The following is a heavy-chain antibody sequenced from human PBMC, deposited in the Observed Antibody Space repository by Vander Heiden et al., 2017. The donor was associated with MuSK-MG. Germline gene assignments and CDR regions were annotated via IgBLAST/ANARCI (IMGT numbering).Heavy chain of an antibody. Sequence: EVQLVESGGGLVQPGGSLRLSCEASGFTFSSYAMSWVRWVPGKGLEWVSVIRVSGGSKYYADSVKGRFSIPRDSPKNTLFRQMTSRRAEDTAVYYWAKNPYWGGDCYYYFDFWGQGPLVTVSS. J-gene: IGHJ4*02. CDR1: GFTFSSYA. D-gene: IGHD2-21*02. V-gene: IGHV3-23*04. CDR3: AKNPYWGGDCYYYFDF. CDR2: IRVSGGSK.